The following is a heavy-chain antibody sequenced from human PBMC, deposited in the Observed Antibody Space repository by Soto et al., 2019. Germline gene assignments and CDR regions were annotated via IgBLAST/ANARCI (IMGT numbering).Heavy chain of an antibody. V-gene: IGHV1-3*01. CDR3: ARSIVVVTALDY. J-gene: IGHJ4*02. CDR1: GYTFTIYA. Sequence: ASVKVSCKASGYTFTIYAMHWVRQAPGQRLEWMGWINAGNGNTKYSQKFQGRVTITRDTSASTAYMELSSLRSEDKAVYYCARSIVVVTALDYWGQGTLVTVSS. CDR2: INAGNGNT. D-gene: IGHD2-21*02.